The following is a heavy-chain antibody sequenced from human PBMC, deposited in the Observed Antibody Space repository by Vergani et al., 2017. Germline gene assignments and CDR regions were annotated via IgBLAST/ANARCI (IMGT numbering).Heavy chain of an antibody. D-gene: IGHD5-12*01. CDR2: VRYDGTNK. CDR3: AKANPRDSGYDYLYYYHAMDV. J-gene: IGHJ6*02. CDR1: GFTFSSYG. V-gene: IGHV3-30*02. Sequence: QVQLVESGGGVVQRGGSLRLSCAASGFTFSSYGMHWVRQAPGKGLEWVAFVRYDGTNKYYADSVKGRFTISRDNSKNTLYLQMNSLRAEDTAVYYCAKANPRDSGYDYLYYYHAMDVWGQGTTVTVSS.